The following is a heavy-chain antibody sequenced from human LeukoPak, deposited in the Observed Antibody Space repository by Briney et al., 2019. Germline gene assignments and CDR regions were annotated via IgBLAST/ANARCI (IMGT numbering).Heavy chain of an antibody. CDR1: GYSFTGHY. D-gene: IGHD1-26*01. CDR2: INPSGSST. J-gene: IGHJ5*02. V-gene: IGHV1-46*01. Sequence: ASVKVSCKASGYSFTGHYMHWVRQAPGQGLEWLGLINPSGSSTLYAQKFQGRVTMTRDMSTTTDYMELSSLRSEDTAVYYCARDNSVGDVAWWFDPWGQGTLVTVSS. CDR3: ARDNSVGDVAWWFDP.